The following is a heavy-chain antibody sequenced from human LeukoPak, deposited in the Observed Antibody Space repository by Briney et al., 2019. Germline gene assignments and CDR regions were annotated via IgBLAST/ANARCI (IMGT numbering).Heavy chain of an antibody. CDR1: GGSISSSSYY. CDR2: IYYSGST. J-gene: IGHJ6*03. D-gene: IGHD5-12*01. V-gene: IGHV4-31*03. CDR3: ARDVVSFGGYDLYYYMDV. Sequence: PSETLSLTCTVSGGSISSSSYYWGWIRQHPGKGLEWIGYIYYSGSTYYNPSLKSRVTISVDTSKNQFSLKLSSVTAADTAVYYCARDVVSFGGYDLYYYMDVWGKGTTVTVSS.